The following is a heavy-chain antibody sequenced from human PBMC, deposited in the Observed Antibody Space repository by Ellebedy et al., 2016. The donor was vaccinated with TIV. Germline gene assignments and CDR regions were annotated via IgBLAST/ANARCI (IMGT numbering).Heavy chain of an antibody. CDR1: GGSISSYY. D-gene: IGHD5-12*01. J-gene: IGHJ4*02. Sequence: MPSETLSLTCTVSGGSISSYYWSWIRQPPGKGLEWIGYIYYSGSTNYNPYLKSRVTISVDTSKNQFSLKLSSVTAADTAVYYCARGVGYVDLYYFDYWGQGTLVTVSS. CDR2: IYYSGST. V-gene: IGHV4-59*08. CDR3: ARGVGYVDLYYFDY.